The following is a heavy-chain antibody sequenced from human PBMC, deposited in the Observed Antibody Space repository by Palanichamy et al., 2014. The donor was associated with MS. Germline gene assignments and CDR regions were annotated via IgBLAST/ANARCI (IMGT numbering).Heavy chain of an antibody. CDR1: GGSIGSGGYF. V-gene: IGHV4-31*03. CDR2: ISHSGST. Sequence: QVQLQESGPGLVKPSQTLSLTCTVSGGSIGSGGYFWSWVRQRPGKGLEWIAYISHSGSTDYNPSLQSRLTISLDTSKNHFSLNLNSVIAADTAVYCCARVGRGFDYWGQGTLVTVSS. CDR3: ARVGRGFDY. D-gene: IGHD3-10*01. J-gene: IGHJ4*02.